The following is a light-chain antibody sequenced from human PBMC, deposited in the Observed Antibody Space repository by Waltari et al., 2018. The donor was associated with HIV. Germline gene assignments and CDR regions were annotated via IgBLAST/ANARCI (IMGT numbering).Light chain of an antibody. CDR3: CSYAASRSVV. J-gene: IGLJ2*01. Sequence: QSALAQPASVSDSPGQSITISCTGTSSDVGNYNLVSCYQQHPGKVPKLIIYEVTKRPSGVSNRFSGSKSGNTASLTIAGLQAEDEADYYCCSYAASRSVVFGGGTKLTVL. CDR1: SSDVGNYNL. CDR2: EVT. V-gene: IGLV2-23*02.